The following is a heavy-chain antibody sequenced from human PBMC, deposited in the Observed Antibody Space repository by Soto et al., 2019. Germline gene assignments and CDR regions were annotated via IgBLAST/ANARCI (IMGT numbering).Heavy chain of an antibody. CDR2: IYYSGST. Sequence: SETLSLTCTFSGGSISSSSYYWGWIRQPPGKGLEWIGSIYYSGSTYYNPSLKSRVTISVDTSKNQFSLKLSSVTAADTAVYYCARHEGGSDYWGQGTLVTVSS. CDR3: ARHEGGSDY. V-gene: IGHV4-39*01. D-gene: IGHD3-10*01. CDR1: GGSISSSSYY. J-gene: IGHJ4*02.